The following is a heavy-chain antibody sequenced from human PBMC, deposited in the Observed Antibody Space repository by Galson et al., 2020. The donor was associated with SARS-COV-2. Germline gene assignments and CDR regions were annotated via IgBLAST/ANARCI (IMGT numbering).Heavy chain of an antibody. J-gene: IGHJ3*02. CDR1: GYTFTNYG. V-gene: IGHV1-18*01. CDR2: INADNGDT. D-gene: IGHD3-10*01. CDR3: MRTAEYTYGSVNGGTFDI. Sequence: ASVKVSCKASGYTFTNYGISWVRQAPGQGLEWMGWINADNGDTNYAQNLQGRVTVTTDTSTRTAYMELRSLRSDDAAVYFCMRTAEYTYGSVNGGTFDIWGQGTMVTVSS.